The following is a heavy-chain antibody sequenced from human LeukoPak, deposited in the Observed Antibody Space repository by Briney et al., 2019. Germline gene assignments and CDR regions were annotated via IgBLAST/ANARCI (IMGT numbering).Heavy chain of an antibody. CDR1: GGTFNSYA. D-gene: IGHD1-7*01. J-gene: IGHJ4*02. Sequence: ASVKVSCKASGGTFNSYAISWVRQAPGQGPEWMGWISAYNGNTNYAQKLQGRVTMTTDTSTSTAYMELRSLRSDDTAVYYCARDRAELYSDFDYWGQGTLVTVSS. CDR2: ISAYNGNT. V-gene: IGHV1-18*01. CDR3: ARDRAELYSDFDY.